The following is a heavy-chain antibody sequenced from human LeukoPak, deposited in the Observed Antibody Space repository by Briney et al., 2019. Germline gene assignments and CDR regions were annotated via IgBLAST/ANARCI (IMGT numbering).Heavy chain of an antibody. D-gene: IGHD3-10*01. Sequence: SETLSLTCTVSGGSISSYYWSWIRQPPGKRLEWIGYIYYSGSTNYNPSLKSRVTISVDTSKNQFSLKLSSVTAADTAVYYCARVWFGELPGAHNWFDPWGQGTLVTVSS. CDR2: IYYSGST. CDR1: GGSISSYY. J-gene: IGHJ5*02. CDR3: ARVWFGELPGAHNWFDP. V-gene: IGHV4-59*01.